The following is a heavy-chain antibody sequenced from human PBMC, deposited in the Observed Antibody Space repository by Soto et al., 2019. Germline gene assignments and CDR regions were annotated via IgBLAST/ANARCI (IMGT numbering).Heavy chain of an antibody. Sequence: QVQLVQSGAEVKKPGASVKVSCKASGYTFTSYYMHWVRQAPGQGLDWMGIINPSGGSTSYVQKFQGRVTMTRDTSTSTVYMELSSLRSEDTAVYYCARALTVTDDAFDIWGQGTMVTVSS. CDR1: GYTFTSYY. D-gene: IGHD4-17*01. J-gene: IGHJ3*02. V-gene: IGHV1-46*01. CDR2: INPSGGST. CDR3: ARALTVTDDAFDI.